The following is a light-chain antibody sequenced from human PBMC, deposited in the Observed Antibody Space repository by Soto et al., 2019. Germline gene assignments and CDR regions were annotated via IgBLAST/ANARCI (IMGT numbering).Light chain of an antibody. CDR2: DTS. J-gene: IGKJ5*01. CDR1: QSVSIK. CDR3: QQRSNWPIT. Sequence: EIVLTQTPGTLSLSPGKRSTLSCMASQSVSIKLSWYQQRPGQAPRLLIYDTSTRATGIPARFSGSGSGTDFTLTISSLEPEDFAVYYCQQRSNWPITFGQGTLLEIK. V-gene: IGKV3-11*01.